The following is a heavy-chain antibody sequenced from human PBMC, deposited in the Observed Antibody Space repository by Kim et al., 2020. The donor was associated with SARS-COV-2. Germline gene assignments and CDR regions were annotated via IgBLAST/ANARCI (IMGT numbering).Heavy chain of an antibody. Sequence: ASVKVSCKASGYTFTSYAMNWVRQAPGQGLEWMGWINTNTGNPTYAQGFTGRFVFSLDTSVSTAYLQISSLKAEDTAVYYCARGYYDYVWGSYPFPYWGQGTLVTVSS. D-gene: IGHD3-16*02. CDR3: ARGYYDYVWGSYPFPY. CDR1: GYTFTSYA. J-gene: IGHJ4*02. CDR2: INTNTGNP. V-gene: IGHV7-4-1*02.